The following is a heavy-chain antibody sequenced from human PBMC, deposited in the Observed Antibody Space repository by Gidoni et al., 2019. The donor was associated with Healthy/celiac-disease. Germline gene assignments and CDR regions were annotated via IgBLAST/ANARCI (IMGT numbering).Heavy chain of an antibody. J-gene: IGHJ4*02. CDR3: AKDSRSGWYRVYYFDY. V-gene: IGHV3-30*18. Sequence: QVQLVESGGGVVQPGRSLRLPCAASGFTFSSYGMHWVRQAPGKGLEWVAVISYDGSNKYYADSVKGRFTISRDNSKNTLYLQMNSLRAEDTAVYYCAKDSRSGWYRVYYFDYWGQGTLVTVSS. CDR2: ISYDGSNK. D-gene: IGHD6-19*01. CDR1: GFTFSSYG.